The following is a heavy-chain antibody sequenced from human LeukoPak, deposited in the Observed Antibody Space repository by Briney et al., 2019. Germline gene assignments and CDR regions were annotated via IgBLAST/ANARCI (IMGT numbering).Heavy chain of an antibody. V-gene: IGHV4-39*07. CDR2: IYYSGST. J-gene: IGHJ6*03. D-gene: IGHD6-19*01. Sequence: SETLSLTFTAFGCSISSSSYYWGWIRQPPGKGLEGIGSIYYSGSTYYNPSLKSRVTISVDTSKNQFSLKLSSVTAADTAVYYCARDRSAVAGRRSYYYYYMDVWGKGTTVTISS. CDR3: ARDRSAVAGRRSYYYYYMDV. CDR1: GCSISSSSYY.